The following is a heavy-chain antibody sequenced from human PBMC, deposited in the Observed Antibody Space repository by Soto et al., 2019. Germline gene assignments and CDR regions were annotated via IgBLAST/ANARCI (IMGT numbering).Heavy chain of an antibody. CDR2: TYYRSRWYN. CDR3: AREGGGQWLDLFYYYYGMDV. J-gene: IGHJ6*02. Sequence: PSQTLSLTCAISGDSVSSNSAAWNWIRQSPSRGLEWLGRTYYRSRWYNDYAVSVKSRITINPDTSKNQFSLHLNSVTPEDTAVYYCAREGGGQWLDLFYYYYGMDVWGQGTTVTGLL. V-gene: IGHV6-1*01. CDR1: GDSVSSNSAA. D-gene: IGHD6-19*01.